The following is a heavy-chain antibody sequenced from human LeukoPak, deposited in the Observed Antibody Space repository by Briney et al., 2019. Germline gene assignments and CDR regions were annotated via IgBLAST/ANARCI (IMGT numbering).Heavy chain of an antibody. J-gene: IGHJ4*02. CDR2: INTNSKTR. CDR3: ARCIAVAGYFDY. D-gene: IGHD6-19*01. CDR1: GFPFSDFS. V-gene: IGHV3-48*01. Sequence: PGGSLRLSCAASGFPFSDFSMNWVRQAPGKGLEDISYINTNSKTRRYADSVKGRFTISRDNAKNSLYLQMNSLRAEDTAVYYCARCIAVAGYFDYWGQGTLVTVSS.